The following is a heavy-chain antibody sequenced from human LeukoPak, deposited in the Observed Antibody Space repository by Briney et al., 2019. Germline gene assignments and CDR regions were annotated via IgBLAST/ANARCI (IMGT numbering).Heavy chain of an antibody. CDR1: GYILTSSY. D-gene: IGHD3-16*01. CDR2: INPGGGST. Sequence: ASVTVSCKASGYILTSSYMHWVRQAPGQGLEWMGRINPGGGSTSYAQKFQGRVTMTRDASTSTVYMELSSLRSEDTAVYYCARDGGRYNFDYWGQGTLVTVSS. CDR3: ARDGGRYNFDY. J-gene: IGHJ4*02. V-gene: IGHV1-46*01.